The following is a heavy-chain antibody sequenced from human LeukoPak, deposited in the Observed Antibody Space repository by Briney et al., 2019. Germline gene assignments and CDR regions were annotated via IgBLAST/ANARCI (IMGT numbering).Heavy chain of an antibody. CDR1: GFTFSSYW. V-gene: IGHV3-7*01. Sequence: PGGSLRLSCAASGFTFSSYWMSWVRQAPGKGLEWLANIKQDGSEKYYVDSVKGRFTISRDNAKNSLFLQMNSLRAEDTGVYYCARDGLYSSSWYNWFDPWGQGTLVTVSS. CDR3: ARDGLYSSSWYNWFDP. J-gene: IGHJ5*02. D-gene: IGHD6-13*01. CDR2: IKQDGSEK.